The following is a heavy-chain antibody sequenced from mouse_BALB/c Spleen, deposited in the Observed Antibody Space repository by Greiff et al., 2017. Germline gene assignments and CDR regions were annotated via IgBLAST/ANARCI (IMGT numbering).Heavy chain of an antibody. V-gene: IGHV5-17*02. CDR2: ISSGSSTI. CDR3: ARALYYYGSSTWAMDY. Sequence: EVQVVESGGGLVQPGGSRKLSCAASGFTFSIFGMHWVRQAPEKGLEWVAYISSGSSTIYYADTVKGRFTISRDNPKNTLFLQMTSLRSEDTAMYYCARALYYYGSSTWAMDYWGQGTSVTVSS. CDR1: GFTFSIFG. D-gene: IGHD1-1*01. J-gene: IGHJ4*01.